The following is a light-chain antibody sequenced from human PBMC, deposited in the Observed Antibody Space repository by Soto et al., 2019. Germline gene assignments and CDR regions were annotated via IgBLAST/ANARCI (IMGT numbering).Light chain of an antibody. CDR3: HQSYSSLVYT. J-gene: IGKJ2*01. CDR1: QSISSW. CDR2: TAS. Sequence: DIQMTQSPSTLSASVGDRVTITCRASQSISSWLAWYQQKPGKAPKLLIYTASTLQSEVPSRFSGSGSGTDFTLTINSLQPEDSATYYCHQSYSSLVYTFGPGTKLEIK. V-gene: IGKV1-39*01.